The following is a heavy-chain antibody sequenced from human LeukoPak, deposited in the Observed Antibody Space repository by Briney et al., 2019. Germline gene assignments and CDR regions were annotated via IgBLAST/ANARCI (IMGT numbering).Heavy chain of an antibody. V-gene: IGHV4-38-2*02. CDR3: ARDMRDYDQGFDY. Sequence: SETLSLTCAVSGYSISSGYYWGWIRQPPGKGLEWIGSMYHSGSTNYNPSLKSRVTISVDTSKNQFSLKLSSVTAADTAVYFCARDMRDYDQGFDYWGQGTLVTVSS. CDR1: GYSISSGYY. J-gene: IGHJ4*02. D-gene: IGHD4-17*01. CDR2: MYHSGST.